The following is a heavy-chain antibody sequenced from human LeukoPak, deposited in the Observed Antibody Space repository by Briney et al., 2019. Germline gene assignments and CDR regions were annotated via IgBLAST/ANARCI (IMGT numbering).Heavy chain of an antibody. Sequence: GGSLRLSCAASGFTFSSYSVNWVRQAPGKGLEWVSSISSSSSYIYYADSVKGRFTISRDNAKNSLYLQMNSLRAEDTAVYYCARDKYSGSSGGDYWGQGTLVTVSS. CDR3: ARDKYSGSSGGDY. CDR1: GFTFSSYS. CDR2: ISSSSSYI. J-gene: IGHJ4*02. D-gene: IGHD1-26*01. V-gene: IGHV3-21*01.